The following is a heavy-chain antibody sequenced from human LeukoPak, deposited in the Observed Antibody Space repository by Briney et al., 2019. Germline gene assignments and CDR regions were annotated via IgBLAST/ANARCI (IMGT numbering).Heavy chain of an antibody. V-gene: IGHV3-30*07. D-gene: IGHD3-10*01. CDR2: ISYDGNTH. Sequence: GGSLRLSCEAFRFTFSYYAMHWVRQAPGKGLEWVAVISYDGNTHYYADSVKGRFTISRDNSKNTLYLQMNSLRAEDTAVYYCANHASGSYYNSDYWGQGTLVTVSS. CDR1: RFTFSYYA. J-gene: IGHJ4*02. CDR3: ANHASGSYYNSDY.